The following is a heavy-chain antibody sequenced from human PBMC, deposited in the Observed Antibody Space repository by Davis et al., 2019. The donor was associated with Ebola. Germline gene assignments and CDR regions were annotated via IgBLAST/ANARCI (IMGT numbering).Heavy chain of an antibody. CDR2: VFYSGAS. V-gene: IGHV4-30-2*02. CDR1: GDSVTNAAYS. D-gene: IGHD3-10*01. Sequence: MPSESLSLTCAVSGDSVTNAAYSWICIPQPSGKGREWIGNVFYSGASYYNPSLQSRVSMSVDASKNEFSLKLASMTAADTAVYYCVVNLLGSGSFYFDYWGQGSLVNVSS. J-gene: IGHJ4*02. CDR3: VVNLLGSGSFYFDY.